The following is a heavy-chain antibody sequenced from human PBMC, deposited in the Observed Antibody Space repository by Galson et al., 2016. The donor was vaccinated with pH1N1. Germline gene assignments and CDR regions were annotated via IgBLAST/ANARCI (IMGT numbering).Heavy chain of an antibody. J-gene: IGHJ3*02. CDR1: GFTFSSYG. V-gene: IGHV3-30*18. CDR2: ISSEGSVQ. CDR3: AKESSCRGANCYFHGSDYGDYKYAFNM. Sequence: SLRLSCAASGFTFSSYGMHWVRQAPGKGLEWMAFISSEGSVQYYEDSVKGRLTISRDNSKSTLYLQLNSLGAEDTAVYYCAKESSCRGANCYFHGSDYGDYKYAFNMWGQGTMVTVSS. D-gene: IGHD4-17*01.